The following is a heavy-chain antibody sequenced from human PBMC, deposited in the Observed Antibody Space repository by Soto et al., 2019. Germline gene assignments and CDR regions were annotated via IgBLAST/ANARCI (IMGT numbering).Heavy chain of an antibody. J-gene: IGHJ6*02. CDR2: MNPNSGNT. CDR1: GYTFTSYD. Sequence: GASVKVSCKASGYTFTSYDINWVRQATGQGLEWMGWMNPNSGNTGYAQKFQGRVTMTRNTSISTAYMGLSSMRSEDTAVYYCARVATIFGVVLPGGGYYGMDVWGQGTTVTVSS. D-gene: IGHD3-3*01. CDR3: ARVATIFGVVLPGGGYYGMDV. V-gene: IGHV1-8*01.